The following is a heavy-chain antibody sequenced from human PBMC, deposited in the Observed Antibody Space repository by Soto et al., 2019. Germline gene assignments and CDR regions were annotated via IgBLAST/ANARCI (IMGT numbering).Heavy chain of an antibody. CDR1: GFTFSSYS. CDR3: AKDSHYLHYYDSSGYYDY. Sequence: GGSLRLSCAASGFTFSSYSMNWVRQAPGKGLEWVSSISSSSSYIYYADSVKGRFTISRDNAKNSLDLQMNSLRAEDTAGYYCAKDSHYLHYYDSSGYYDYWGQGTLVTVSS. V-gene: IGHV3-21*01. CDR2: ISSSSSYI. J-gene: IGHJ4*02. D-gene: IGHD3-22*01.